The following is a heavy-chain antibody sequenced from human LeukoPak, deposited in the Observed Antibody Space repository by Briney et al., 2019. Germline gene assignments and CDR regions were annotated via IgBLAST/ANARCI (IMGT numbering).Heavy chain of an antibody. CDR1: GFTFSSYA. D-gene: IGHD3-9*01. CDR2: IGGAAGST. CDR3: VKDRGIIFTGHGMDV. V-gene: IGHV3-23*01. Sequence: GGSLRLSCAASGFTFSSYAMTWVRQAPGKGLEWVSTIGGAAGSTNYADSVKGRFTISRDNSKNTLFLQMNNLRAEDTAVYYCVKDRGIIFTGHGMDVWGQGTTVTVSS. J-gene: IGHJ6*02.